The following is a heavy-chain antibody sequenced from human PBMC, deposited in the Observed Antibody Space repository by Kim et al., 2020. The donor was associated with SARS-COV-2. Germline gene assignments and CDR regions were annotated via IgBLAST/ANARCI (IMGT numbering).Heavy chain of an antibody. CDR2: ISSSGSTI. CDR3: AREGEPHYYYYMDV. Sequence: GGSLRLSCAASGFTFSSYEMNWVRQAPGKGLEWVSYISSSGSTIYYADSVKGRFTISRDNAKNSLYLQMNSLRAEDTAVYYCAREGEPHYYYYMDVWGKGTTVTVSS. V-gene: IGHV3-48*03. D-gene: IGHD1-26*01. J-gene: IGHJ6*03. CDR1: GFTFSSYE.